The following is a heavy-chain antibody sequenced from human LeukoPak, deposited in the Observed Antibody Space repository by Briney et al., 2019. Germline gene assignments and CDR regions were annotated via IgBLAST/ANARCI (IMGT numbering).Heavy chain of an antibody. Sequence: GASVKVSCKASGYTFTSYGISWVRQAPGQGLEWMGWINPNSGGTNYAQKFQGRVTMTRDTSISTAYMELSRLRSDDTAVYYCARGSYEEPTYYYILTGYYEFRHAFDIWGQGTMVTVSS. D-gene: IGHD3-9*01. J-gene: IGHJ3*02. CDR1: GYTFTSYG. CDR3: ARGSYEEPTYYYILTGYYEFRHAFDI. V-gene: IGHV1-2*02. CDR2: INPNSGGT.